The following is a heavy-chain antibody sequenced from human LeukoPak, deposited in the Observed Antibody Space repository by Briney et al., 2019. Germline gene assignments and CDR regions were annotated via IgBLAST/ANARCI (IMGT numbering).Heavy chain of an antibody. D-gene: IGHD2-15*01. Sequence: GASVKVSCKASGYTFTSYYMHWVRQAPGQGLEWMGWINPNSGGTNYAQKFQGRVTMTRDTSISTAYMELSSLRSDDTAVYYCARLGRAIPGGFDYWGQGTLVTVSS. CDR2: INPNSGGT. CDR1: GYTFTSYY. CDR3: ARLGRAIPGGFDY. J-gene: IGHJ4*02. V-gene: IGHV1-2*02.